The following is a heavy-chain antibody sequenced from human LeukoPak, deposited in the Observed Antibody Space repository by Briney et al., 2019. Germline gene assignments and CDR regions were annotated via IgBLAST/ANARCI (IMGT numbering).Heavy chain of an antibody. CDR1: GFTFSSYW. D-gene: IGHD3-10*01. CDR3: ARGARGSGTASDY. CDR2: INSDGSST. Sequence: PGGSLRLSCAASGFTFSSYWMHWVRQAPGKGLVWVSRINSDGSSTNYADSVKGRFTIPRDNAKNTLHLQMNSLRAEDTAVYYCARGARGSGTASDYWGQGTLVTVSS. J-gene: IGHJ4*02. V-gene: IGHV3-74*01.